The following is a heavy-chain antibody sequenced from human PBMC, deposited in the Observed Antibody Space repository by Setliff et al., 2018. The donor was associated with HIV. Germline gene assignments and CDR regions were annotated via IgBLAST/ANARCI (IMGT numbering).Heavy chain of an antibody. J-gene: IGHJ6*03. D-gene: IGHD1-26*01. CDR1: GGSFSGNY. CDR3: ARDGGSSPSPVSDYYYYYMDV. V-gene: IGHV4-34*01. Sequence: SETLSLTCAVYGGSFSGNYWNWIRQPPGKGLEWIGEINHSANTNYSPSLKSRVTISVDTSKNSVYLQMNSLRAEDTAVYYCARDGGSSPSPVSDYYYYYMDVWGKGTTVTSP. CDR2: INHSANT.